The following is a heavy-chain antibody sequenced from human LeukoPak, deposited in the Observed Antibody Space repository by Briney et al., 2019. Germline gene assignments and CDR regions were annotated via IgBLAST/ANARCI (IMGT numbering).Heavy chain of an antibody. J-gene: IGHJ4*02. CDR3: ARDHQSYSSGCFDY. CDR2: IYPGDSDT. CDR1: GFSFTTYW. Sequence: GESLKISCKGSGFSFTTYWIGWVRQMPGKGLEWMGIIYPGDSDTRYSPSFQGQVTISADKSIGTAYLQWNSLRAEDTALYYCARDHQSYSSGCFDYWGQGTLVTVSS. D-gene: IGHD6-19*01. V-gene: IGHV5-51*01.